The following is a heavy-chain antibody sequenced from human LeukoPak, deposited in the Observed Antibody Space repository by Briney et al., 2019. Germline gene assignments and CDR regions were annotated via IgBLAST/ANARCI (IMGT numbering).Heavy chain of an antibody. Sequence: GGSLRLSCAASGFTFSNAWMSWVRQASGKGLEWVGRIRSKANSYATAYAASVKGRFTISRDDSKNTAYLQMNSLKTEDTAVYYCTRLGAAAVFDYWGQGTLVTVSS. CDR1: GFTFSNAW. D-gene: IGHD6-13*01. CDR2: IRSKANSYAT. CDR3: TRLGAAAVFDY. J-gene: IGHJ4*02. V-gene: IGHV3-73*01.